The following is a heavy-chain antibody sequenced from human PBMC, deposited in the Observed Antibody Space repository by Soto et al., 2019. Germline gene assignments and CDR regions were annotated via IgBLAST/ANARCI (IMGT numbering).Heavy chain of an antibody. Sequence: LRLSCAASGFTLASYGMHWVRQAPGKGLEWVALIWYDGSNKYYADSVKGRFTIFRDNSKNTLYLQMNSLRAEDTTLYYCSRDRGVVIPTAKSWRYYYYGMDVWGQGTAVTVSS. J-gene: IGHJ6*01. CDR2: IWYDGSNK. D-gene: IGHD2-2*01. CDR1: GFTLASYG. V-gene: IGHV3-33*01. CDR3: SRDRGVVIPTAKSWRYYYYGMDV.